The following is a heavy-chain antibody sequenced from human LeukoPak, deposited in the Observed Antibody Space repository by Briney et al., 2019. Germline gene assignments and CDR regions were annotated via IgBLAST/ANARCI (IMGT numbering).Heavy chain of an antibody. CDR3: ARDLEVRGGAAAGRPYYYYYAMDV. D-gene: IGHD6-13*01. V-gene: IGHV3-23*01. CDR2: ISGSGDST. CDR1: GFTFSSYA. J-gene: IGHJ6*02. Sequence: AGGSLRLSCEASGFTFSSYAMSWVRQAPGKGLEWVSAISGSGDSTYYADSVKGRFTISRDNSKNTMYLQMNSLRAEDTAVYYCARDLEVRGGAAAGRPYYYYYAMDVWGQGTTVTVSS.